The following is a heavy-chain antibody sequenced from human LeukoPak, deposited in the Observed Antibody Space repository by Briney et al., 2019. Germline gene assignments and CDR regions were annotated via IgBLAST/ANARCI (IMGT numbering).Heavy chain of an antibody. D-gene: IGHD3-10*01. Sequence: SETLSLTCTVSGGSISPYYWSWIRQPPGKGLEWIGYIYYSGSTNYNPSLKSRVTISVDRSKNQFSLKLSSVTAADTAVYYCARVTRGYDLDVWGQGTTVTVSS. V-gene: IGHV4-59*12. J-gene: IGHJ6*02. CDR1: GGSISPYY. CDR2: IYYSGST. CDR3: ARVTRGYDLDV.